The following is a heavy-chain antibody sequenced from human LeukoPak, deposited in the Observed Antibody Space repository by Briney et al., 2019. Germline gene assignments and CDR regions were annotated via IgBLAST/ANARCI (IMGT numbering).Heavy chain of an antibody. V-gene: IGHV1-2*02. CDR2: INPNSGGT. D-gene: IGHD2-2*03. Sequence: GASVKVSCKASGYTFTGYYMHWVRQAPGQGLEWMGWINPNSGGTNYAQKFQGRVTMTRDTSISTAYMELSRLRSDDTAVYYCARGYCRSTSCYVFFDYWGQGTLVTVSS. CDR3: ARGYCRSTSCYVFFDY. J-gene: IGHJ4*02. CDR1: GYTFTGYY.